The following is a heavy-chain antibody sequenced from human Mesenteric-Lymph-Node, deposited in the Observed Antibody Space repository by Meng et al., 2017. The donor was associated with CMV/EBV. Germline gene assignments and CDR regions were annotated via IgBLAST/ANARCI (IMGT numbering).Heavy chain of an antibody. CDR3: ARGRVYCSSTSCYYGGAFDI. V-gene: IGHV4-39*07. CDR2: IYYSGST. Sequence: GSLRLSCTVSGGSISSSSYYWGWIRQPPGKGLEWIGSIYYSGSTYYNPSLKSRVTISVDTSKNQFSLKLSSVTAADTAVYYCARGRVYCSSTSCYYGGAFDIWGQGTMVTVSS. D-gene: IGHD2-2*01. J-gene: IGHJ3*02. CDR1: GGSISSSSYY.